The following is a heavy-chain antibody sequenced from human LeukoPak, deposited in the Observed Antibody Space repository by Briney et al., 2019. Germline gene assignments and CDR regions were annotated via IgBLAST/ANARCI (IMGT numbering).Heavy chain of an antibody. D-gene: IGHD4-11*01. J-gene: IGHJ4*02. Sequence: PGGSLRLSCAASGFNFDEYAMHWIRQAPGKGLEWVSVIWRDSSNKYYADSVKGRFTISRDNSKNTLYLQMNSLRAEDTAVYYCARDRPIYSNYVGGFDYWGQGTLVTVSS. CDR2: IWRDSSNK. CDR1: GFNFDEYA. CDR3: ARDRPIYSNYVGGFDY. V-gene: IGHV3-33*01.